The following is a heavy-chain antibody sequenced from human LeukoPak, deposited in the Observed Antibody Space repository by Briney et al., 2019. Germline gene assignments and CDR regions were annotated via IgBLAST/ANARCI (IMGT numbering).Heavy chain of an antibody. CDR3: ANVGNY. J-gene: IGHJ4*02. CDR1: GFTFDDYA. Sequence: GGSLRLSCAASGFTFDDYAMHWVRQAPGKGLEWVSGISWNSGSIGYADSVKGRFTISRDNAKNSPYLQMNSLRAEDTALYYCANVGNYWGQGTLVTVSS. V-gene: IGHV3-9*01. CDR2: ISWNSGSI.